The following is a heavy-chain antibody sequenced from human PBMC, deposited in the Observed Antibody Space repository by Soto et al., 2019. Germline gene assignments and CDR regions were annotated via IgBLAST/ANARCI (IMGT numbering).Heavy chain of an antibody. J-gene: IGHJ4*02. CDR3: AKRHTTVATPANYFDY. Sequence: EVQLLESGGDLVQPGGSLRLSCAASGFTFSSYTMNWVRQAPGKGLEWVSTFVGSTGSTFYADSVKGRFTISRDDSKNTLYLQMNSLRAEDTAVYYSAKRHTTVATPANYFDYWGQGTLVTVSS. D-gene: IGHD1-1*01. CDR2: FVGSTGST. CDR1: GFTFSSYT. V-gene: IGHV3-23*01.